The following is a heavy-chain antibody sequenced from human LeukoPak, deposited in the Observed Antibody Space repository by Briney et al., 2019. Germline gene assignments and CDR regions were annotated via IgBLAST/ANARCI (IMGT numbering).Heavy chain of an antibody. CDR2: IYYTGST. CDR1: GASISSNDYY. J-gene: IGHJ4*02. Sequence: SETLSLTCTVSGASISSNDYYWGWVRQPPGKGLEWIATIYYTGSTYYNPSLKSRLAISLDTSKNQFSLKLRSVTAADTAVYYCARDRVDTAMIYFDYWGQGALVTVSS. V-gene: IGHV4-39*07. D-gene: IGHD5-18*01. CDR3: ARDRVDTAMIYFDY.